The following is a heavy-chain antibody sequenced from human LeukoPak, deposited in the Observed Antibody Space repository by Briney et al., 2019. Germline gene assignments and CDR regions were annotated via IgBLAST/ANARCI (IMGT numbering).Heavy chain of an antibody. CDR1: GFTFSSYW. Sequence: GGSLRLSCAASGFTFSSYWMSWVRQAPGKGLEWVANIKQDGSEKYYVDSVKGRFTISRDNAKNSLYLQMNSLRAEDTAVYYCARVQQNYDILTGYYNRHFQHWGQGTLVTVSS. D-gene: IGHD3-9*01. V-gene: IGHV3-7*01. J-gene: IGHJ1*01. CDR3: ARVQQNYDILTGYYNRHFQH. CDR2: IKQDGSEK.